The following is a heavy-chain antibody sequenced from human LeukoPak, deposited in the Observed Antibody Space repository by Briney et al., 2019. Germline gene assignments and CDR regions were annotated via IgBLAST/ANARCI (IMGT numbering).Heavy chain of an antibody. CDR3: ARDRRSSWPYYFDY. V-gene: IGHV1-2*02. CDR2: INPNSGGT. D-gene: IGHD6-13*01. CDR1: GYTFTGYY. J-gene: IGHJ4*02. Sequence: ASVKVSCKASGYTFTGYYMHWVRQAPGQGLEWMGWINPNSGGTNYAQKFQGRVTMTRDTSISTAYMELSRLRSDDTAVYYCARDRRSSWPYYFDYRGQGTLVTVSS.